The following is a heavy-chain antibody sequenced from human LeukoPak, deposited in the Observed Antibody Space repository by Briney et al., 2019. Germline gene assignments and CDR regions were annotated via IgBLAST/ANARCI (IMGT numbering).Heavy chain of an antibody. J-gene: IGHJ4*02. CDR2: IYYSGST. D-gene: IGHD6-19*01. CDR3: ARGTAVAGPFDY. CDR1: GDSISRYY. Sequence: SETLSLNCTVSGDSISRYYWSWIRKPPGKGLEWIGYIYYSGSTNYNPSLKSRVTISVDTSKNQFSLKLSSVTAADTAVYYCARGTAVAGPFDYWGQGTLVTVSS. V-gene: IGHV4-59*01.